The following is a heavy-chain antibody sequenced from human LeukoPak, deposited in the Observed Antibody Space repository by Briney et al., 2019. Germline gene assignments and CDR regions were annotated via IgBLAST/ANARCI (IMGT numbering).Heavy chain of an antibody. Sequence: ASVKVSFKASGYTFTTYGIDWVRQAPGQGLEWMGLVSAYNGHTNYAQKFQGRVTMTTDTSTSTTYMKLMSLRSDDTAVYYCASTQRIADAFDIWGQGTTVTVSS. CDR2: VSAYNGHT. CDR3: ASTQRIADAFDI. D-gene: IGHD2-15*01. CDR1: GYTFTTYG. J-gene: IGHJ3*02. V-gene: IGHV1-18*01.